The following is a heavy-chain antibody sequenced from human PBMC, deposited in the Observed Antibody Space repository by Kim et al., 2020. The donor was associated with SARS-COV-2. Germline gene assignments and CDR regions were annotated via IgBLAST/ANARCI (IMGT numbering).Heavy chain of an antibody. V-gene: IGHV4-59*08. CDR1: GGSIGGYY. D-gene: IGHD4-17*01. CDR3: ARHRFGDYESDY. Sequence: SETLSLTCTVSGGSIGGYYWSWIRQAPGKGLEWIGYTYYSGSTNYKPSLKSRVTISVDTSKNQFSLKLSSVTAADTALYYCARHRFGDYESDYWGQGILVTVSS. J-gene: IGHJ4*01. CDR2: TYYSGST.